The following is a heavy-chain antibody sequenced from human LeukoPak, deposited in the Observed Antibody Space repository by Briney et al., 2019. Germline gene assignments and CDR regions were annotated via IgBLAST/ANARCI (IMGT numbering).Heavy chain of an antibody. CDR2: INLDGSTT. V-gene: IGHV3-74*01. J-gene: IGHJ4*02. CDR3: ARYYGLIDY. D-gene: IGHD3-10*01. Sequence: GGSLRLSCAASGFTFSGSAMHWVRQAPGKGLVWVSLINLDGSTTSYADSVKGRFIISRDNAKNTVYLQMNSLRAEDTAVYYCARYYGLIDYWGQGTLVTVSS. CDR1: GFTFSGSA.